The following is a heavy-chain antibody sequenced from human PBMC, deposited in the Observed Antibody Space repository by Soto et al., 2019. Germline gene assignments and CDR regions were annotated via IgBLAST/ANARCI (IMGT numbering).Heavy chain of an antibody. CDR1: GGSFSGYY. D-gene: IGHD2-15*01. V-gene: IGHV4-34*01. CDR3: ARRKYCSGGSCLMPDYYYYGMDV. J-gene: IGHJ6*02. CDR2: INHSGST. Sequence: QVQLQQWGAGLLKPSETLSLTCAVYGGSFSGYYWSWIRQPPGKGLEWIGEINHSGSTNYNPSLKRRVTISVDTSKNQFSLKLSSVTAADTAVYYCARRKYCSGGSCLMPDYYYYGMDVWGQGTTVTVSS.